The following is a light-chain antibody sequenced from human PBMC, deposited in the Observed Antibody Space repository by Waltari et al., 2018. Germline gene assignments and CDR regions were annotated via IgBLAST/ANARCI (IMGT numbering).Light chain of an antibody. J-gene: IGKJ1*01. V-gene: IGKV3-20*01. CDR2: GAS. CDR1: QSVSRT. CDR3: QHYVRLPVT. Sequence: EIVLTQSPGTLSLSLGERVTLSCRASQSVSRTLAWYQREPGQAPRLLMYGASNRATGIPDRFSGSGSGTDFSLTISRLEPEDFAVYYCQHYVRLPVTFGQGTKVEIK.